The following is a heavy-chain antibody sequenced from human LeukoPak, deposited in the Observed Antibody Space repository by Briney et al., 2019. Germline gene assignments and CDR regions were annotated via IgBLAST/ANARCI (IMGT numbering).Heavy chain of an antibody. Sequence: GESLKISCKGSGYSFTSYWIGWVRQTPGKGLEWMGIIYPGDSDTRHSPSFQGQVTISADKSISTAYLQWSSLKASDTAMYYCARQGVHYYDSSGYYYAFDYWGQGTLVTVSS. J-gene: IGHJ4*02. V-gene: IGHV5-51*01. CDR1: GYSFTSYW. D-gene: IGHD3-22*01. CDR3: ARQGVHYYDSSGYYYAFDY. CDR2: IYPGDSDT.